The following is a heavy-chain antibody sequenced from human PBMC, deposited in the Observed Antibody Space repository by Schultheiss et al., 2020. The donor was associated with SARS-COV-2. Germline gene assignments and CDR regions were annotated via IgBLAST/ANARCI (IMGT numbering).Heavy chain of an antibody. CDR3: AKGAYYDFWSGYSGYFDY. CDR2: ISGSGGST. D-gene: IGHD3-3*01. V-gene: IGHV3-23*01. J-gene: IGHJ4*02. Sequence: GESLKISCAASGFTFSSNYMSWVRQAPGKGLEWVSAISGSGGSTYYADSVKGRFTISRDNSKNTLYLQMNSLRAEDTAVYYCAKGAYYDFWSGYSGYFDYWGQGTLVTVSS. CDR1: GFTFSSNY.